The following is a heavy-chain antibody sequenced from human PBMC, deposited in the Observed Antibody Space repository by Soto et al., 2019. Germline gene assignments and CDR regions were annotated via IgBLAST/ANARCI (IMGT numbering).Heavy chain of an antibody. D-gene: IGHD1-26*01. Sequence: QVQLQESGPGLVRPSQTLSLTCTVSGDSTTSGGYYWSWVRQHPGKGLEWVGSIYYTGDTYYYPSLKSRITVSIDTSKNEFSLMVSSVTAADTAVYFCARGAPRPRDVPTYFHIWGQGTLVSVSS. CDR2: IYYTGDT. V-gene: IGHV4-31*03. J-gene: IGHJ4*02. CDR1: GDSTTSGGYY. CDR3: ARGAPRPRDVPTYFHI.